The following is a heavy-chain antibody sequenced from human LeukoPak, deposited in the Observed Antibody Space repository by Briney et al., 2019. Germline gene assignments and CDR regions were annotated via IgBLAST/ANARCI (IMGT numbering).Heavy chain of an antibody. J-gene: IGHJ3*02. D-gene: IGHD3-22*01. V-gene: IGHV4-59*01. CDR3: ARVVRYYYDSSGYYKDAFDI. Sequence: SETLSLTCTVSGGSISSYYWSWIRQPPGKGLEWIGYIYYSGSTNYNPSLKSRVTISVDTSKSQFSLKLSSVTAADTAVYYCARVVRYYYDSSGYYKDAFDIWGQGKMVTVSS. CDR2: IYYSGST. CDR1: GGSISSYY.